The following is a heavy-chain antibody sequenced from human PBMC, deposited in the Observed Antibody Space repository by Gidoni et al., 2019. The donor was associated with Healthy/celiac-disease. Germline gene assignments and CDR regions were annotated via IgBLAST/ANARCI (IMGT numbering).Heavy chain of an antibody. D-gene: IGHD2-21*01. V-gene: IGHV3-23*01. CDR3: AKDPHIVVGDYYYYGMDV. CDR2: ISGSGGST. J-gene: IGHJ6*02. CDR1: GLTFSSYA. Sequence: EVQLLESGGGLVQPGGSLRLACAASGLTFSSYAMSWVRQAPGKGLWWVSAISGSGGSTYYADSVKGRFTISRDNSKNTLYLQMNSLRAEDTAVYYCAKDPHIVVGDYYYYGMDVWGQGTTVTVSS.